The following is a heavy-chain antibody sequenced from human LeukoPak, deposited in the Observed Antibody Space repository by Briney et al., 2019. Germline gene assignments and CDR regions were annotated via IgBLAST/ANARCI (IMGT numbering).Heavy chain of an antibody. V-gene: IGHV4-39*01. J-gene: IGHJ4*02. Sequence: PSETLSLTCSVSGVPIKSRDYYWHWIRQPPGKGLEWIGSIYYSGNTYYNPSLQSRATISVDTSRDYFSLTLSSVTAADTALYFCSRGAMTAKPADFWGQGTLVTVSS. CDR1: GVPIKSRDYY. CDR3: SRGAMTAKPADF. D-gene: IGHD2-2*01. CDR2: IYYSGNT.